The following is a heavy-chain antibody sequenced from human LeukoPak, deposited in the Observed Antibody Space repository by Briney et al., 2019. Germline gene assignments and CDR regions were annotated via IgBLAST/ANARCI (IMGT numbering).Heavy chain of an antibody. CDR1: GFTFSSNY. CDR3: ARAKLGYYGMDV. CDR2: IYSGGST. J-gene: IGHJ6*02. V-gene: IGHV3-66*01. D-gene: IGHD3-16*01. Sequence: PGGSLRLSCAASGFTFSSNYMSWVCQAPGKGLEWVSVIYSGGSTYYADSVKGRFTISRDNSKNTLYLQMNSLRAEDTAVYYCARAKLGYYGMDVWGQGTTVTVSS.